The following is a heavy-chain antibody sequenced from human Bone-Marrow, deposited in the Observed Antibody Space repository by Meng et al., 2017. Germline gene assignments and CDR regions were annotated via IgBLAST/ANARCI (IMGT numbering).Heavy chain of an antibody. CDR3: ARGHYYDSSGYYGVGHWFDP. CDR2: IYDSGST. D-gene: IGHD3-22*01. CDR1: GGSISSGGYS. Sequence: QLQLQESGSGLVKPSQTLSLTCAVSGGSISSGGYSWSWIRQPPGKGLEWIGYIYDSGSTYYNPSLKSRVTISVDRSKKQFSLKLSSVTAADTAVYYFARGHYYDSSGYYGVGHWFDPWGQGTLVTVSS. J-gene: IGHJ5*02. V-gene: IGHV4-30-2*01.